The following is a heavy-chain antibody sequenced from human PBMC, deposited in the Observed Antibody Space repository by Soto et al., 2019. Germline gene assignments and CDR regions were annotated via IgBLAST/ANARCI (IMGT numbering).Heavy chain of an antibody. CDR1: GFTFSSYS. CDR3: ARIVATMNYFDY. J-gene: IGHJ4*02. Sequence: PGGSLRLSCAASGFTFSSYSMNWVRQAPGKGLEWVSSISSSSSYIYYADSVKGRFTISRDNAKNSLYLQMNSLRAEDTAVYYCARIVATMNYFDYWGQGTLVTVS. CDR2: ISSSSSYI. D-gene: IGHD5-12*01. V-gene: IGHV3-21*01.